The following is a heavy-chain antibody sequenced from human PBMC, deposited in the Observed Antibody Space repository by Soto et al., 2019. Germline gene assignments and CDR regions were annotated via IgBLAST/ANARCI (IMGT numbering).Heavy chain of an antibody. CDR3: ARDSSSSYYYFDY. J-gene: IGHJ4*02. V-gene: IGHV3-48*02. CDR1: GFTFGWFG. CDR2: ISSGSNTI. Sequence: EVQLVESGGGLLQPGGSLRLSCAASGFTFGWFGMNWVRQAPGKGLEWVSYISSGSNTINYAESVRGRFTISRDNAKNSLYLQMNSLRDDDTAVYYCARDSSSSYYYFDYWGQGTLVTVSS. D-gene: IGHD3-22*01.